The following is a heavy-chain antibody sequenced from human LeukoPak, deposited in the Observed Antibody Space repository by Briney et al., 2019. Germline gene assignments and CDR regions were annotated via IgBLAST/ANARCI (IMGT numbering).Heavy chain of an antibody. D-gene: IGHD3-10*01. V-gene: IGHV4-30-4*08. CDR1: GFTFSSYA. J-gene: IGHJ5*02. CDR3: ARVVWYYYGSGNWFDP. Sequence: LRLSCAASGFTFSSYAMSWVRQPPGKGLEWIGYIYYSGSTYYNPSLKSRVTISVDTSKNQFSLKLSSVTAADTAVCYCARVVWYYYGSGNWFDPWGREPWSPSPQ. CDR2: IYYSGST.